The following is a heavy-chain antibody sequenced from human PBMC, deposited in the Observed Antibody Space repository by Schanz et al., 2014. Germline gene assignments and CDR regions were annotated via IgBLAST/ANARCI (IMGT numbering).Heavy chain of an antibody. CDR2: ISGSGGDT. CDR3: TSAVRATFGYFAY. CDR1: GFTFSSYA. V-gene: IGHV3-23*01. J-gene: IGHJ4*02. Sequence: EVQLLESGGGLVQPGGSLRLSCAASGFTFSSYAMSWVRQAPGKVLEWVSAISGSGGDTYYADSVKGPFTISRDNSKNTLYLQMNSLKTEDTAVYYCTSAVRATFGYFAYWGQGTLLVTVSS. D-gene: IGHD2-15*01.